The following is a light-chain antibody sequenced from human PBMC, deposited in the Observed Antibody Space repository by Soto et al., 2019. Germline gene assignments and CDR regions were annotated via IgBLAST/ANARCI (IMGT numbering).Light chain of an antibody. J-gene: IGLJ1*01. V-gene: IGLV2-14*03. CDR2: EVK. CDR3: SSYTSSSAWV. Sequence: QSVLTQPASVSASPGQSITISCTGTSSDVGGYNYVSWYQQHPDKVPKLMIYEVKYRPSGVSDRLSGSKSGSTASLTISGLQAEDEADYYCSSYTSSSAWVFGTGTKVTVL. CDR1: SSDVGGYNY.